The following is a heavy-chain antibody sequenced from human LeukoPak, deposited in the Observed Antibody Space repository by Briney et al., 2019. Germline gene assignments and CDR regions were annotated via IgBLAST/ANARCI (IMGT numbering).Heavy chain of an antibody. CDR1: GSRFTSYW. CDR2: IYPGDSDT. CDR3: ARGRMVVGYCSGGSCHPLDY. V-gene: IGHV5-51*01. J-gene: IGHJ4*02. D-gene: IGHD2-15*01. Sequence: GGSLQISCKGSGSRFTSYWIGWVRQMPGKGLEWMGIIYPGDSDTRYSPPFQGQVTISADKSISTAYLQWSSLKASDTAMYYCARGRMVVGYCSGGSCHPLDYWGQGTLVTVSS.